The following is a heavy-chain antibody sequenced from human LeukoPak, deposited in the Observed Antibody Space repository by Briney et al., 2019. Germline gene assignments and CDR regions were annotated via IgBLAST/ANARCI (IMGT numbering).Heavy chain of an antibody. J-gene: IGHJ4*02. V-gene: IGHV1-46*01. CDR2: INPSGGST. CDR1: GYTFTHYY. D-gene: IGHD5-18*01. Sequence: ASVKVSCKTSGYTFTHYYIHWVRQPPGQGLEWMGIINPSGGSTNYAQTFQGRLSMTRDTSTSTVYMELSSLRSEDTAVYYCARGAYSYAQDFWGQGTLVTVSS. CDR3: ARGAYSYAQDF.